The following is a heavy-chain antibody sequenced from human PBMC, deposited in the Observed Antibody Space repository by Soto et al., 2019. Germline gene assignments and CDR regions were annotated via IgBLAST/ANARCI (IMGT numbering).Heavy chain of an antibody. D-gene: IGHD5-12*01. CDR2: ISGSGGST. CDR3: AKDHPTHPIVATIFGY. Sequence: GGSLRLSCAASGFTFSSYAMSWVRQAPGKGLEWVSAISGSGGSTYYADSVKGRFTISRDNSKNTLYLQMNSLRAEDTAVYYCAKDHPTHPIVATIFGYWGQGTLVTVSA. V-gene: IGHV3-23*01. CDR1: GFTFSSYA. J-gene: IGHJ4*02.